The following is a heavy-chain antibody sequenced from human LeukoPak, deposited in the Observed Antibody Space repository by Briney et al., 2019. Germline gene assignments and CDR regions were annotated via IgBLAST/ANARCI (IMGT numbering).Heavy chain of an antibody. CDR1: GYTFTGYY. CDR3: AILGYCSGGSCYRFDY. D-gene: IGHD2-15*01. Sequence: ASVKVSCKASGYTFTGYYMHWVRQAPGQGLEWMGWINPNSGGTNYAQKFQGRVTMTRDTSISTAYMELSRLGSDDTAVYYCAILGYCSGGSCYRFDYWGQGTLVTVSS. J-gene: IGHJ4*02. V-gene: IGHV1-2*02. CDR2: INPNSGGT.